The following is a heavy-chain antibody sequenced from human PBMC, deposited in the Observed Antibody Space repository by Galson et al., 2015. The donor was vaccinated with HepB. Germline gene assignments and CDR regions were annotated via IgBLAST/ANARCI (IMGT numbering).Heavy chain of an antibody. CDR3: ARDLFVRFLEWLSEGGMDV. D-gene: IGHD3-3*01. Sequence: SLRLSCAASGFTFSSYSMNWVRQAPGKGLEWVSYISSSSSTIYYADSVKGRFTISRDNAKNSLYLQMNSLRDEDTAVYYCARDLFVRFLEWLSEGGMDVWGQGTTVTVSS. V-gene: IGHV3-48*02. J-gene: IGHJ6*02. CDR2: ISSSSSTI. CDR1: GFTFSSYS.